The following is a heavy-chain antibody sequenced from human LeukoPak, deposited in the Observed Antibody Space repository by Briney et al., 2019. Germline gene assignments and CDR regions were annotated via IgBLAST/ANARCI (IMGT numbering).Heavy chain of an antibody. Sequence: SETLSLTCTVSGGSISSYYWSWIRQPPGQGLERIGYIYYSESTNYNPSLKSRVTISVDTSKNQFSLKLSSVTAADTAVYYCARSYDFWSGADAFDIWGQGTMVTVSS. D-gene: IGHD3-3*01. CDR2: IYYSEST. V-gene: IGHV4-59*01. CDR1: GGSISSYY. CDR3: ARSYDFWSGADAFDI. J-gene: IGHJ3*02.